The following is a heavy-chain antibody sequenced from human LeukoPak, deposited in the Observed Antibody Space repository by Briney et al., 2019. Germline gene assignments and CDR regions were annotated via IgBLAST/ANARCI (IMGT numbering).Heavy chain of an antibody. CDR1: GYTFSKYY. Sequence: ASVKVSCKASGYTFSKYYIHWVRQAPGKGLEWMGGFGPEDGETIYAQKFQSRVTLTEDTSTDTAYMELSSLRSEATAVYYCATVTRAPPYSSSWLPFDYWGQGTLVTVSS. V-gene: IGHV1-24*01. J-gene: IGHJ4*02. CDR2: FGPEDGET. CDR3: ATVTRAPPYSSSWLPFDY. D-gene: IGHD6-13*01.